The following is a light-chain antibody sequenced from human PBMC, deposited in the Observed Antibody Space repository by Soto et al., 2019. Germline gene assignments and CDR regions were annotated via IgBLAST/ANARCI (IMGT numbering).Light chain of an antibody. V-gene: IGLV2-8*01. CDR3: TSCAGGTYV. J-gene: IGLJ1*01. CDR1: SSDVGGYNF. CDR2: EVN. Sequence: QSALTQPPSASGSPGQSVTISCTGTSSDVGGYNFVSWYQQYPGKVPKLMVYEVNKRPSGGPDRFSGSKSGNTASLTVSGLQAEDEADYYCTSCAGGTYVFGTGTKLTVL.